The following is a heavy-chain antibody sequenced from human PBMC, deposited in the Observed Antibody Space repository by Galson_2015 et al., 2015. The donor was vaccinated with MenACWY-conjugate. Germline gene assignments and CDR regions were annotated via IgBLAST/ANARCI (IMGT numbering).Heavy chain of an antibody. J-gene: IGHJ2*01. CDR1: GGSISSSNYY. CDR2: IYYSGDT. CDR3: ARLPSTNSWYWYSEL. D-gene: IGHD2-2*01. V-gene: IGHV4-39*01. Sequence: SETLSLTCTVSGGSISSSNYYWGWIRQPPGKGLEWIGNIYYSGDTYYNPSLKSRVSISVDTSKNQFSLKLSSVSAADTAVYYCARLPSTNSWYWYSELWGRGTLVTVSS.